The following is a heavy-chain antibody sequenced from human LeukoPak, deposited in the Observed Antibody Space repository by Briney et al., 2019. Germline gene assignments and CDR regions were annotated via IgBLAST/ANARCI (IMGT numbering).Heavy chain of an antibody. Sequence: LETLSLTCTVSGGSISSYYSSWIPQPPGKRLEGIVYIYSSGSTNYNPSLKSRVIISVDTSKNQFSLKLSSGTAADTAVYYCARAVADNFDYWGQGTLVTVSS. J-gene: IGHJ4*02. CDR3: ARAVADNFDY. D-gene: IGHD6-19*01. V-gene: IGHV4-59*01. CDR2: IYSSGST. CDR1: GGSISSYY.